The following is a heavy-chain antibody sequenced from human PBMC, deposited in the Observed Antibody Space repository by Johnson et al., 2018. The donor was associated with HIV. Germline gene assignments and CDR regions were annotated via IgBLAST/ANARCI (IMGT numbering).Heavy chain of an antibody. J-gene: IGHJ3*01. V-gene: IGHV3-9*01. D-gene: IGHD6-19*01. Sequence: VQLVESGGGLVQPGRSLRLSCAASGFTFDDYAMHWVRQAPGKGLAWVSGLSGNSGSIGYADSVRGRFTISRDNSKNTLFLQMNSLRAEDTAVYYCAKGSGWYSAFDVWGQGTMVTVSS. CDR3: AKGSGWYSAFDV. CDR1: GFTFDDYA. CDR2: LSGNSGSI.